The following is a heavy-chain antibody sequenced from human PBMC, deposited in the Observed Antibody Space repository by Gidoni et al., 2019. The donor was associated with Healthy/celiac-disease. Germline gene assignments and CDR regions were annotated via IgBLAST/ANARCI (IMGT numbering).Heavy chain of an antibody. CDR3: ARSHWFDP. CDR1: GGSFSGYY. Sequence: QVQLQQWGAGLLKPSETLSLTCAVYGGSFSGYYWSWIRQPPGKGLEWIGEINHSGSTNYNPSLKSRVTISVDTSKNQFSLKLSSVTAADTAVYYCARSHWFDPWGQGTLVTVSS. CDR2: INHSGST. J-gene: IGHJ5*02. V-gene: IGHV4-34*01.